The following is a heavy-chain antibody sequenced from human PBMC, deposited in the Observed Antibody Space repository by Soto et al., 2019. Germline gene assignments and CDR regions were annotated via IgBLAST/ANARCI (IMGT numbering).Heavy chain of an antibody. CDR1: GFTFDDYA. CDR2: ISWNSGNV. D-gene: IGHD1-1*01. CDR3: AKETRNWNDGTSYYCYY. V-gene: IGHV3-9*01. Sequence: EVHLEESGGGLVQPGRSLRLSCAASGFTFDDYAIHWVRQAPGKGLVWVSVISWNSGNVGYADSVKGRFTISRDNAKNSLYLQMNSLRPEDTALYYCAKETRNWNDGTSYYCYYWGQGTLVTVCS. J-gene: IGHJ4*02.